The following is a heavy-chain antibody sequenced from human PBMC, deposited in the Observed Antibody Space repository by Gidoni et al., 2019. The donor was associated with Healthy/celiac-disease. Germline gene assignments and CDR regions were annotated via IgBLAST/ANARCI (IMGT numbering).Heavy chain of an antibody. J-gene: IGHJ6*03. CDR2: IYTSGST. CDR1: GGSLSSYY. CDR3: ARGLLVSYYYYYMDV. Sequence: QVQLQESGPGLVKPSETLSLTCTVSGGSLSSYYWRWIRQPAGQGLEWIGRIYTSGSTNYHPSLKSRVTMSVDTSKNQFSLQLSSVTAADTAVYSCARGLLVSYYYYYMDVWGKGTPVTVSS. V-gene: IGHV4-4*07.